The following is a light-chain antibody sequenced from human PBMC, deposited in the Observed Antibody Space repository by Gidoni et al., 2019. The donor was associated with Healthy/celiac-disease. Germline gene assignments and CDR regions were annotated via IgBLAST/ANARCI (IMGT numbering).Light chain of an antibody. CDR3: QQYDNLRRT. CDR1: QDISNY. J-gene: IGKJ4*01. Sequence: DIKMTQSPSSLSASVGDRVTITCQASQDISNYLNWYQQKPGKAPKLLIYDASNLETGVPSRFSGSGSGTDFTFTISSLQPEDIATYYCQQYDNLRRTFGGGTKVEIK. V-gene: IGKV1-33*01. CDR2: DAS.